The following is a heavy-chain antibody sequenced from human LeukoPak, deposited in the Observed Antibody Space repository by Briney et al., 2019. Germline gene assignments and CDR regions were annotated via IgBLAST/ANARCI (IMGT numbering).Heavy chain of an antibody. V-gene: IGHV4-34*01. J-gene: IGHJ4*02. D-gene: IGHD3-3*01. CDR3: ARGASDF. Sequence: PSETLSLTCAVYGGSFSGYYWSWIRQPPGKGLEWIGEINHSGSTNYNPSLKSRVTISVDTSKNQFSLKLSSLTAADTGVFYCARGASDFWSQGTLVTVSS. CDR2: INHSGST. CDR1: GGSFSGYY.